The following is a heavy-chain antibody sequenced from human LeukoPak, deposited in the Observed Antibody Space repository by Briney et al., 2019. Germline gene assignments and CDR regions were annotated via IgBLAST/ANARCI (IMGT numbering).Heavy chain of an antibody. Sequence: QTSETLSLTCTVSLDSTTSNFGRWVRQPPGKGLEWIGDIHRSGSPNYNPSLQSLVTISIDRSRNQIALEFSSVTAADTAVYYCAREILGGFNPGAYWGQGTLVTVSS. J-gene: IGHJ4*02. V-gene: IGHV4-59*12. CDR1: LDSTTSNF. CDR3: AREILGGFNPGAY. D-gene: IGHD1-14*01. CDR2: IHRSGSP.